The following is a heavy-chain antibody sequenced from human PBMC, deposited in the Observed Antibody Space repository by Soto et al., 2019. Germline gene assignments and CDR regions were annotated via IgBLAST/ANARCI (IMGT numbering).Heavy chain of an antibody. CDR3: ARRYGGNFDY. CDR2: IYYSGST. J-gene: IGHJ4*02. Sequence: SVTMCLTSTVSGGSINNYYWSWIRKPPGKGLEWIGYIYYSGSTNYNPSLKSRVTISVDTSKNQFSLKLSSVTAADTAVYYCARRYGGNFDYWGQGTLVTVSS. D-gene: IGHD1-26*01. CDR1: GGSINNYY. V-gene: IGHV4-59*01.